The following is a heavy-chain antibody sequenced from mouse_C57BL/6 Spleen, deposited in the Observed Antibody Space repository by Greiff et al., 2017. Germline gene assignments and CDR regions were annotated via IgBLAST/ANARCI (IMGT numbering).Heavy chain of an antibody. V-gene: IGHV1-39*01. CDR3: ARGWDDAMDY. CDR1: GYSFTDYN. Sequence: LVESGPELVKPGASVKISCKASGYSFTDYNMNWVKQSNGKSLEWIGVINPNYGTTSYNQKFKGKATLTVDKSSSTTYMQLNSLTSEDSAVYYCARGWDDAMDYWGQGTSVTVSS. J-gene: IGHJ4*01. CDR2: INPNYGTT. D-gene: IGHD4-1*01.